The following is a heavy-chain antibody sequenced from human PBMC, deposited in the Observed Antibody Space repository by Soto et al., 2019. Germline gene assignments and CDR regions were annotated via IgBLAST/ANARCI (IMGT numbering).Heavy chain of an antibody. CDR3: ARAMVRGVTPCPFDY. J-gene: IGHJ4*02. V-gene: IGHV1-46*01. CDR2: INPSGGST. Sequence: ASVKVSCKASGYTVTSYYMHWVRQAPGQGLEWMGIINPSGGSTSYAQKFQGRVTMTRDTSTSTVYMELSSLRSEDTAVYYCARAMVRGVTPCPFDYWGQGTLVTVSS. D-gene: IGHD3-10*01. CDR1: GYTVTSYY.